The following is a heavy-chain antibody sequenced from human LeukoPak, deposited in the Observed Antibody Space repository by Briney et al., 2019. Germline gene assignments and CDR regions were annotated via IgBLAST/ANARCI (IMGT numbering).Heavy chain of an antibody. CDR1: GFTFSSYS. CDR3: ARERGYGHEYYFDY. D-gene: IGHD5-18*01. CDR2: ISSSSSYI. V-gene: IGHV3-21*01. Sequence: PGGSLRLSCAASGFTFSSYSMNWVRQAPGKGLEWVSSISSSSSYIYYADSVKGRFTISRDNAKNSLYLQMNSLRAEDTAVYYCARERGYGHEYYFDYWGQGTLVTVSS. J-gene: IGHJ4*02.